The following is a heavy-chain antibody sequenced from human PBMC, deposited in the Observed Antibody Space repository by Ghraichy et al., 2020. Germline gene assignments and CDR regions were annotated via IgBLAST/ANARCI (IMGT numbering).Heavy chain of an antibody. Sequence: SCAASGFTFSSYSMNWVRQAPGKGLEWVSSISSSSSYIHYADSVKGRFTISRDNAKNSLYVQMNSLRAEDTAVYYCARAPSSGHSWFPYYYFDLWGRGTLVTVSS. D-gene: IGHD6-19*01. CDR3: ARAPSSGHSWFPYYYFDL. V-gene: IGHV3-21*01. CDR2: ISSSSSYI. J-gene: IGHJ2*01. CDR1: GFTFSSYS.